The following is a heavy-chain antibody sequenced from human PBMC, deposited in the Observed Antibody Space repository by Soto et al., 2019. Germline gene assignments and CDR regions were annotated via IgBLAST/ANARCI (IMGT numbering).Heavy chain of an antibody. V-gene: IGHV3-21*01. D-gene: IGHD3-3*01. J-gene: IGHJ6*02. Sequence: PGGSLRLSCEASGFSFSTFSMNWVRQAPGKGLEYVSVISSSSGYIYYADSVKGRFTVSRDNARNTLFLQMSGLREEDTAVYYCARHDRGDYYYHGLGVWGQGTTVTVSS. CDR3: ARHDRGDYYYHGLGV. CDR2: ISSSSGYI. CDR1: GFSFSTFS.